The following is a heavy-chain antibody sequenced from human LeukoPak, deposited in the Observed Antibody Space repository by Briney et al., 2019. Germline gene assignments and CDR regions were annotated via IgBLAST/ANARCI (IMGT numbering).Heavy chain of an antibody. CDR2: ISGYNGDT. D-gene: IGHD3-16*02. CDR3: ARGIYYDYVWGSYRYFPYFDY. J-gene: IGHJ4*02. Sequence: GASVKVSCKASGYTFTSYGISWVRQAPGQGLEWMGWISGYNGDTNYAQKYQGRATMTTDTSTSTAYMELRSLRSDDTAMYYCARGIYYDYVWGSYRYFPYFDYWGQGTLVTVSS. V-gene: IGHV1-18*01. CDR1: GYTFTSYG.